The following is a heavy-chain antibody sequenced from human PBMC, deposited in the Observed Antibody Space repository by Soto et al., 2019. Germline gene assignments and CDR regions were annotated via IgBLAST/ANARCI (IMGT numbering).Heavy chain of an antibody. CDR2: ISGSGRST. Sequence: SLRLSCAASGFTFSSYAMSWVRQAPGKGLEWVSAISGSGRSTYYADSVKGRFTISRDNSKNTLCLQMNSLRAEDTAVYYCAHLYSYGYSDYWGQGTLVTVSS. V-gene: IGHV3-23*01. CDR1: GFTFSSYA. D-gene: IGHD5-18*01. J-gene: IGHJ4*02. CDR3: AHLYSYGYSDY.